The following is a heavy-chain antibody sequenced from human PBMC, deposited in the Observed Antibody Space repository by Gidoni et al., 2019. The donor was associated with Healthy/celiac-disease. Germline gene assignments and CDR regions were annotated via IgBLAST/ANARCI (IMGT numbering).Heavy chain of an antibody. CDR1: GGSISSSSYY. J-gene: IGHJ4*02. Sequence: QLQLQESGPGLVKPSETLSLTCTVSGGSISSSSYYWGWIRQPPGKGLDWIGSIYSCGRPYYNPSLKSRVTISVDTTKNQFSLKLSSVTAADTSVYYCASHSSRSQPYWGQGTLVTVSS. D-gene: IGHD6-13*01. CDR3: ASHSSRSQPY. V-gene: IGHV4-39*01. CDR2: IYSCGRP.